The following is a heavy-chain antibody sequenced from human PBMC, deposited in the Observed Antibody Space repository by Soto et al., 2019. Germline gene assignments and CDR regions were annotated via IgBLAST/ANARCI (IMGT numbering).Heavy chain of an antibody. Sequence: QVQLQQWGAGLLKPSETLSLTCAVYGGSFSGYYWSWIRQPPGKGLEWIGEINHSGSTNYNPSLKSRVTISVDTSKNQFSLKLSSVTAADTAVYYCERGHASTSCLDYWGQGTLVTVSS. CDR1: GGSFSGYY. J-gene: IGHJ4*02. D-gene: IGHD2-2*01. CDR3: ERGHASTSCLDY. CDR2: INHSGST. V-gene: IGHV4-34*01.